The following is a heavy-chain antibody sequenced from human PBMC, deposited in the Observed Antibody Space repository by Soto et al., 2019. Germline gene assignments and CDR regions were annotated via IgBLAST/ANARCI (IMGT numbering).Heavy chain of an antibody. V-gene: IGHV3-21*01. CDR1: GFTFSSYS. CDR3: ARDAFYGSGSHDAFDI. Sequence: PGGSLRLSCAASGFTFSSYSMNWVRQAPGKGLEWVSSISSSSSYIYYADSVKGRFTISRDNAKNPLYLQMNSLRAEDTAVYYCARDAFYGSGSHDAFDIWGQGTMVTVSS. J-gene: IGHJ3*02. CDR2: ISSSSSYI. D-gene: IGHD3-10*01.